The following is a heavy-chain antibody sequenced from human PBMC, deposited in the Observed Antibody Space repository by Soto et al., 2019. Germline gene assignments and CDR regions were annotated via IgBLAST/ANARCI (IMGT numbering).Heavy chain of an antibody. V-gene: IGHV3-30-3*01. CDR2: ISYDGSNN. CDR1: GFTFSSYA. J-gene: IGHJ4*02. Sequence: QVQLVESGGGVVQPGRSLRLSCAASGFTFSSYAMHWVRQAPGKGLEWVAVISYDGSNNYYADSVKGRFTIARDNSKNTLYLQMNSLRAEDTAVYDCSRDRSRSSWSQGLDYWCQGTLVTVSS. CDR3: SRDRSRSSWSQGLDY. D-gene: IGHD6-13*01.